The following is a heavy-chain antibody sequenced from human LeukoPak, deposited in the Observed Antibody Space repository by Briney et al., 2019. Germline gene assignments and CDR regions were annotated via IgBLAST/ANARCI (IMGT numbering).Heavy chain of an antibody. CDR2: ISAYNGNT. CDR3: AREVFGDGPRARTDY. Sequence: ASVKVSCKASGYTFTSYGISWVRQAPGQGLEWMGWISAYNGNTNYAQKLQGRVTMTTDTSTSTAYMELSSLRSEDTAVYYCAREVFGDGPRARTDYWGQGTLVTVSS. V-gene: IGHV1-18*01. J-gene: IGHJ4*02. CDR1: GYTFTSYG. D-gene: IGHD5-24*01.